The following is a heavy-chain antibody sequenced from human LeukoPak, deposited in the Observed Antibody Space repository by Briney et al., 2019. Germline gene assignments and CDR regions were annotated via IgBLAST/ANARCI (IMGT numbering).Heavy chain of an antibody. D-gene: IGHD6-13*01. Sequence: EASVKVSCKASGYTFTSYGISWVRQAPGQGLEWMGWISAYNGNTNYAQKLQGRVTMTTDTSTSTAYMELRSLRSDDTAVYYCAREFAGQQLGRGGFDYWGQGTLVTVSS. CDR2: ISAYNGNT. J-gene: IGHJ4*02. CDR1: GYTFTSYG. V-gene: IGHV1-18*01. CDR3: AREFAGQQLGRGGFDY.